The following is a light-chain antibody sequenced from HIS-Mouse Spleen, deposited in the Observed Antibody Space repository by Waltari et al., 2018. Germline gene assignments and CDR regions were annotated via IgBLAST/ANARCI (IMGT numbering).Light chain of an antibody. CDR2: EGS. Sequence: QSALTQPASVSGSPGQSITIPCTGTSSDVGRYNLFHWYQQHPGKAPKLMIYEGSKRPSGVSNRFSGSKSGNTASLTISGLQAEDEADYYCCSYAGSSTWVFGGGTKLTVL. CDR1: SSDVGRYNL. V-gene: IGLV2-23*01. J-gene: IGLJ3*02. CDR3: CSYAGSSTWV.